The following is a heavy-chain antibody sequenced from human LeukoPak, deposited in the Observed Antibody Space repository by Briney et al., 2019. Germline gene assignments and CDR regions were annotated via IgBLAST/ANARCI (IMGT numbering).Heavy chain of an antibody. D-gene: IGHD5-18*01. Sequence: PSETLSLTCAVSGGSISSSNWWSWVRQPPGKGLEWIGEIYHSGSTNYNPSLKSRVTISVDKSKNQFSLKLSSVTAADTAVYYCARSGGYSYGSQVDYWGQGTLVTVSS. CDR1: GGSISSSNW. CDR3: ARSGGYSYGSQVDY. CDR2: IYHSGST. J-gene: IGHJ4*02. V-gene: IGHV4-4*02.